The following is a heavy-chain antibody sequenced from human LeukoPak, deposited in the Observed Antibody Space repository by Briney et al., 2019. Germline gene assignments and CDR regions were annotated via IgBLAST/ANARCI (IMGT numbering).Heavy chain of an antibody. J-gene: IGHJ4*02. V-gene: IGHV3-7*04. D-gene: IGHD6-13*01. CDR1: GFTFSTHA. Sequence: PGGSLRLSCTASGFTFSTHAMTWVRQAPGKGLEWVANIKQDGSEKYYVDSVKGRFTISRDNAKNSLYLQMNSLRAEDTAVYYCARAYSSSWHFDFWGQGTLVTVSS. CDR2: IKQDGSEK. CDR3: ARAYSSSWHFDF.